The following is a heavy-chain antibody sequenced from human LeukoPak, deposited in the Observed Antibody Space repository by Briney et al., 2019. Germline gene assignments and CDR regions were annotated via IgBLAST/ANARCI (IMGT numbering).Heavy chain of an antibody. V-gene: IGHV3-30*02. CDR1: GFSFSIYG. CDR2: LRYDGTDE. CDR3: ATLAYGSFDI. J-gene: IGHJ3*02. D-gene: IGHD4-17*01. Sequence: GGSLRLSCGASGFSFSIYGMHWVRQAPGKGLEGGAFLRYDGTDEDYGDSVKGRFSVSRDNSKNTLYLQMNSLLAEDTAVYYCATLAYGSFDIWGQGTMVPVSS.